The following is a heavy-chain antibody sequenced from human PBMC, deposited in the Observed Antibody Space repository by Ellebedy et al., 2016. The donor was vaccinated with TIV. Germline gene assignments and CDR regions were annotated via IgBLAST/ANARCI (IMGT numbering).Heavy chain of an antibody. V-gene: IGHV3-23*01. CDR3: ARDSRVLTDLRYSAMDV. J-gene: IGHJ6*02. D-gene: IGHD2-15*01. CDR2: ISDSGDYT. Sequence: GESLKISCAASGFTFSSYAMCWVRQAPGKGLEWVSTISDSGDYTYYADSVKGRFTISRDNSKNTLYLQVNSLRAGDTAVYYCARDSRVLTDLRYSAMDVWGQGTTVTVSS. CDR1: GFTFSSYA.